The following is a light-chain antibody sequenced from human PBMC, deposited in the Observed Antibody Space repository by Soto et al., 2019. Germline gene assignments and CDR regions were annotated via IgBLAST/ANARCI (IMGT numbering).Light chain of an antibody. CDR2: EVN. CDR3: NSYTSSSTPYV. CDR1: SSDVGGYNH. Sequence: QSALTQPASVSGSLGQSITISCTGTSSDVGGYNHVSWYQQHPGKAPKVLIYEVNNRPAGVSSRFSGSKSGYTASLTISGLQAEDEADYYCNSYTSSSTPYVFGTGTKLTVL. V-gene: IGLV2-14*01. J-gene: IGLJ1*01.